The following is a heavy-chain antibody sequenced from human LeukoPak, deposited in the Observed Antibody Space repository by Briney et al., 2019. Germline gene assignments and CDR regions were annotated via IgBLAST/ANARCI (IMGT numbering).Heavy chain of an antibody. D-gene: IGHD3-16*01. CDR1: VYIFNHYY. V-gene: IGHV1-2*02. CDR2: ISRRSGAT. Sequence: ASVTVSYKPSVYIFNHYYMHWVRQAPGRGVEGMGWISRRSGATKIAEKFQGRVTLSRDTSISTAYVELTNLASDDTAVYYCVSWGGGNSDVASFDYWGQGTLVIVSS. J-gene: IGHJ4*02. CDR3: VSWGGGNSDVASFDY.